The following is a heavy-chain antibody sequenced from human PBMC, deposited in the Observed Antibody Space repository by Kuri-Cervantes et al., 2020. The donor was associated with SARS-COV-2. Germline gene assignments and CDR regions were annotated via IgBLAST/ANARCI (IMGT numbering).Heavy chain of an antibody. CDR1: ISSGYS. CDR2: IXXSGXT. V-gene: IGHV4-38-2*01. J-gene: IGHJ4*02. Sequence: ISSGYSXGWVRQXPGXXLEXXXSIXXSGXTYYNPXLXXRVTXXVDTSXXXFSXKLSSLTXADTXVXYCXSRSASLTEXYYFDYWGQGTLVTVSS. CDR3: XSRSASLTEXYYFDY. D-gene: IGHD1-20*01.